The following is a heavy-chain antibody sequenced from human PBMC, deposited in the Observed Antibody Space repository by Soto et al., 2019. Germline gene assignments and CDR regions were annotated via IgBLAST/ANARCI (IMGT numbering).Heavy chain of an antibody. Sequence: QVQLQESGPGLVKPSETLSLTCTVSGGSVSSGNHYWSWIRQPPGKELEFIAYVFYSGSDNYNPPLKSRVTPSIDTSKNQFSLNLRSVTAADTAVYYCARGRGYGYGIDYWGQGILVTVSS. CDR2: VFYSGSD. CDR3: ARGRGYGYGIDY. J-gene: IGHJ4*02. CDR1: GGSVSSGNHY. D-gene: IGHD5-18*01. V-gene: IGHV4-61*01.